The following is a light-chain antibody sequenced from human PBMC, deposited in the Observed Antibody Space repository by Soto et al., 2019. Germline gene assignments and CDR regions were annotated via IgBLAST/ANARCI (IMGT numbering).Light chain of an antibody. Sequence: QSVLTQPPSASGTPGQRVTISCSGSSSNIGSNTVNWYQQLPGTAPKLLIYSNNQRPSGVPDRVSGSKSGTSASLAISGLQSEDEADYYCAAWEDSLNGDVFGTGTKLTVL. V-gene: IGLV1-44*01. CDR3: AAWEDSLNGDV. J-gene: IGLJ1*01. CDR2: SNN. CDR1: SSNIGSNT.